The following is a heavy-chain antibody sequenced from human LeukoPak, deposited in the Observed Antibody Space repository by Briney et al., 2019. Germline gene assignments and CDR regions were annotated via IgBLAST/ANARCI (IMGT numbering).Heavy chain of an antibody. J-gene: IGHJ4*02. CDR2: IY. V-gene: IGHV5-51*01. CDR1: VYSFTSYW. CDR3: ARHETGPYFDY. Sequence: GESLKISCKGSVYSFTSYWIGWVRQMPGKGLECMGIIYSPSFQGQVTISADKSISTAYLQWSSLTASDTAMYYCARHETGPYFDYWGQGTLVTVSS. D-gene: IGHD1-1*01.